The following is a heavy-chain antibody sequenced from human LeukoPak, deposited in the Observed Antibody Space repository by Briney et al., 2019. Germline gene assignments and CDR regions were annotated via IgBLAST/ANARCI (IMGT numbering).Heavy chain of an antibody. CDR3: AREICGSDCYSTFDY. D-gene: IGHD2-21*02. CDR1: GFTVSSNY. CDR2: ISSSSFTI. Sequence: GGSLRPSCAASGFTVSSNYMSWVRQAPGKGLEWVTYISSSSFTIHYADSVKGRFTISRDNAKSSLYLQMNSLRAEDTAVYYCAREICGSDCYSTFDYWGQGALVTVSS. J-gene: IGHJ4*02. V-gene: IGHV3-48*04.